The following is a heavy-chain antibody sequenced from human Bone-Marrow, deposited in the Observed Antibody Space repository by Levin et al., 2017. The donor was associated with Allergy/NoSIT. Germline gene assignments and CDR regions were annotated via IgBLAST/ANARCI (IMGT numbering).Heavy chain of an antibody. CDR1: GYSFTTYW. V-gene: IGHV5-51*01. CDR2: IYPGDSDT. CDR3: TRTLTSFDAFDI. D-gene: IGHD2/OR15-2a*01. J-gene: IGHJ3*02. Sequence: KVSCKGSGYSFTTYWIGWVRQMPGRGLEWMGIIYPGDSDTRYSPSFQGQVTISADKSITTAYLRWSGLKASDTAMYYCTRTLTSFDAFDIWGQGTMVTVSS.